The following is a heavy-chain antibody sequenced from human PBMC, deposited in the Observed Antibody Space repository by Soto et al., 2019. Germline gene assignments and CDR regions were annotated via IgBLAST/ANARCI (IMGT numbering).Heavy chain of an antibody. V-gene: IGHV1-69*13. D-gene: IGHD3-22*01. CDR1: GGTFSSCA. J-gene: IGHJ1*01. Sequence: SVKVSCKASGGTFSSCAISWVRQAPGQGLEWMGGIIPIFGTANYAQKFQGRVTITADESTSTAYMELSSLRSEDTAVYYCAGPVAYYYDSSGYRFLQHWGQGTLVTVSS. CDR2: IIPIFGTA. CDR3: AGPVAYYYDSSGYRFLQH.